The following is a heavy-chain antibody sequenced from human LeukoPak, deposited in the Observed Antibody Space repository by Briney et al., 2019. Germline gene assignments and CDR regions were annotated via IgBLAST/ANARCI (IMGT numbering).Heavy chain of an antibody. Sequence: PSETLSLTCTVSGGSISSGNYYWSWIRQPAGKGLEWIGRIYASGSTDYNPSLKSRVTISLDTSKNQFSLKLSSVTAADTAVYYCARVGWSGYYSFFDYWGQGTLVTVSS. V-gene: IGHV4-61*02. CDR3: ARVGWSGYYSFFDY. D-gene: IGHD3-3*01. CDR1: GGSISSGNYY. CDR2: IYASGST. J-gene: IGHJ4*02.